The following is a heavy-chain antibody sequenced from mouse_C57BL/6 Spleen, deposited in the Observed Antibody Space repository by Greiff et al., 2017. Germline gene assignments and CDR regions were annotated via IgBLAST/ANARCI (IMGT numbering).Heavy chain of an antibody. Sequence: VQLQQPGAELVKPGASVKMSCKASGYTFTSYWITWVKQRPGQGLEWIGDIYPGSGSTNYNEKFKSKATLTVDTSSSTAYMQLSSLTSEDSAVYYCARIDRADGYYGAYWGQGTLVTVSA. D-gene: IGHD2-3*01. CDR2: IYPGSGST. CDR3: ARIDRADGYYGAY. J-gene: IGHJ3*01. V-gene: IGHV1-55*01. CDR1: GYTFTSYW.